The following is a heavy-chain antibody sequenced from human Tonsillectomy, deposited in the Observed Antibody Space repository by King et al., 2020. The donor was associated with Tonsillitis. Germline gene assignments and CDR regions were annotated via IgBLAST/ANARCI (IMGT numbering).Heavy chain of an antibody. Sequence: QVQLQQWSAGLLKPSETLSLTCAVYGGSFSDYSWSWIRQPPGKGLEWIGEINHTGNTNYNPSLKSRVTMSVDTSKNQFSLKLSSLTAADTAVYYCARHHSSGWYYFDYWGQGTQATVSS. CDR3: ARHHSSGWYYFDY. CDR2: INHTGNT. CDR1: GGSFSDYS. V-gene: IGHV4-34*01. J-gene: IGHJ4*02. D-gene: IGHD6-19*01.